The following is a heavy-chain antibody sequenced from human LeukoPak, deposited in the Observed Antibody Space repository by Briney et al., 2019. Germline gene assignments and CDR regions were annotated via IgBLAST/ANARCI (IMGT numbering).Heavy chain of an antibody. Sequence: SETLSLTCTVSRGSISPDHCAWIRQPPGKGLEWIGYIFYTGRARYNPSLESRVTLTVDMSKNQVSLNLRSVTAADTAIYYCARLVDGIYTRLDSWRQGTLVTVSS. D-gene: IGHD3-9*01. J-gene: IGHJ4*02. CDR3: ARLVDGIYTRLDS. V-gene: IGHV4-59*12. CDR2: IFYTGRA. CDR1: RGSISPDH.